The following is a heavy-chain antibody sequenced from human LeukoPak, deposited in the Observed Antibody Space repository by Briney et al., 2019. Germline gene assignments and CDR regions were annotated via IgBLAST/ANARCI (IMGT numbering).Heavy chain of an antibody. CDR2: ISACNGNT. V-gene: IGHV1-18*01. Sequence: ASVKVSCKASGYTFTSYGISWVRQAPGQGLEWMGWISACNGNTNYAQKFQGRVTITTDESTSTVYMELSSLRSDDTAVYYCARGGPFPSGSSSREYYLDYWGQGTLVTVSS. D-gene: IGHD6-6*01. J-gene: IGHJ4*02. CDR1: GYTFTSYG. CDR3: ARGGPFPSGSSSREYYLDY.